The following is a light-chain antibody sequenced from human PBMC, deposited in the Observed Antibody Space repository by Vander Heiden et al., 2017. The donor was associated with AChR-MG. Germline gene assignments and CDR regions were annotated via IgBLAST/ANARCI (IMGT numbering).Light chain of an antibody. CDR1: SPNIGRNT. J-gene: IGLJ2*01. V-gene: IGLV1-44*01. CDR2: SNN. Sequence: QSVLTQPPSASGTPGQRATISCSGSSPNIGRNTVVWYQQLPGTAPNVLIYSNNQRPAGVPDRFSGSKSGTSASRAISGLQSEDEADYYCAAWDDSLNGVVFGGGTKLTVL. CDR3: AAWDDSLNGVV.